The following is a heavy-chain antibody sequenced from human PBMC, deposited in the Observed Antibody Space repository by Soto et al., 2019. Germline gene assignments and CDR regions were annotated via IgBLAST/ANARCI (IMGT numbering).Heavy chain of an antibody. CDR2: IYHSGST. J-gene: IGHJ4*02. V-gene: IGHV4-4*02. CDR3: ARDNYSSGAIDY. D-gene: IGHD6-19*01. CDR1: GGSIISSNW. Sequence: SETLSLTCAVSGGSIISSNWWSFVRQPPGKGLEWIGEIYHSGSTNYNPSLKSRVTISVDKSKNQFSLKLSSVTAADTAVYYCARDNYSSGAIDYWGQGTLVTVSS.